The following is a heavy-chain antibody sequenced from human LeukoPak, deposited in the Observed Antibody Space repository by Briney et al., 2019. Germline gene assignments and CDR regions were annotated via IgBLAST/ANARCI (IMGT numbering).Heavy chain of an antibody. J-gene: IGHJ4*02. CDR3: ARDAGGYCTNGVCYFFDY. Sequence: PGGSLRLSCAASGFTFSSYGMHWVRQAPGKGLEWVAVIWYDGSNKYYADSVKGRFTISRDNSKNTLYLQMNSLRAEDTAVYYCARDAGGYCTNGVCYFFDYRGQGTLVTVSS. V-gene: IGHV3-33*01. CDR1: GFTFSSYG. CDR2: IWYDGSNK. D-gene: IGHD2-8*01.